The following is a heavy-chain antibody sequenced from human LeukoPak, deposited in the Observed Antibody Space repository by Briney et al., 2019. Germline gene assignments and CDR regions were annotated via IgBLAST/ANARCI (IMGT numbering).Heavy chain of an antibody. CDR1: GFTFSSYS. CDR2: ISSSSSYI. V-gene: IGHV3-21*01. CDR3: ARGSSGWYGAFDI. D-gene: IGHD6-19*01. Sequence: PGGSLRLSCAASGFTFSSYSMNWVRQAPGKGLEWVSSISSSSSYIYYADSVKGRFTISRDNAKNSLYLQMNSLRAEDTAVYYGARGSSGWYGAFDIWGQGTMVTVSS. J-gene: IGHJ3*02.